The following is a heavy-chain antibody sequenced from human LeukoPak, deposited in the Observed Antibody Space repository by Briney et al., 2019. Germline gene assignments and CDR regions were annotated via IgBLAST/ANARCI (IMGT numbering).Heavy chain of an antibody. Sequence: PGGSLRLSCAASGFTFSSYWMHWVRQAPGKGLVWVSSINSSGSYINYADSVKGRFTISRDNAKNSLYLQMNSLRAEDTAVYYCAQDKRGVYSGDDYSSGMDVWGKGTTVTVSS. D-gene: IGHD5-12*01. CDR3: AQDKRGVYSGDDYSSGMDV. V-gene: IGHV3-21*01. CDR1: GFTFSSYW. CDR2: INSSGSYI. J-gene: IGHJ6*04.